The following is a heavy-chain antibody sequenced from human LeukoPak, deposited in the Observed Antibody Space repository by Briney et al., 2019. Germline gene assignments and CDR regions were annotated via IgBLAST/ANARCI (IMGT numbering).Heavy chain of an antibody. Sequence: ASVKVSCKASGYTFTRHGISWVRQAPGQGLEWMGWISGYNGDTNYAQKFQGRVTMTTDTSTSTAYMELRSLRSDDTAVYYCARDPTNTSGRYAYFDYWGQGTLVPVSS. D-gene: IGHD6-19*01. CDR2: ISGYNGDT. CDR3: ARDPTNTSGRYAYFDY. J-gene: IGHJ4*02. V-gene: IGHV1-18*01. CDR1: GYTFTRHG.